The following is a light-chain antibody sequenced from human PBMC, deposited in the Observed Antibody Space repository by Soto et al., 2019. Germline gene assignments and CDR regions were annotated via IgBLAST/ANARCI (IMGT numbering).Light chain of an antibody. CDR1: QGISRN. Sequence: EIVMTQSPATLSVSPGERATLSCRASQGISRNLAWYQQKPGQAPRLLILGASTRATGIPARFSGSGSGTEFTLTISSLQSEDFAVYYCKQYNTWPPFTFGQGTRLEI. CDR2: GAS. V-gene: IGKV3-15*01. CDR3: KQYNTWPPFT. J-gene: IGKJ5*01.